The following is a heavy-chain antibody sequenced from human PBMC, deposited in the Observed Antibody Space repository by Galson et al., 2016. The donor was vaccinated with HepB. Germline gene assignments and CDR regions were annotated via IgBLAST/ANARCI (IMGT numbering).Heavy chain of an antibody. CDR1: GFIFSVYN. V-gene: IGHV3-48*02. J-gene: IGHJ4*02. CDR3: ARDDYFRLGY. Sequence: SLRLSCAASGFIFSVYNMHWARQAPGKGLEWIAWITSSSDTMYYADSVKGRFTISRDSAKNSLYLEMNSLRDEDTAVYYCARDDYFRLGYWGQGTLVTVSS. D-gene: IGHD3-16*01. CDR2: ITSSSDTM.